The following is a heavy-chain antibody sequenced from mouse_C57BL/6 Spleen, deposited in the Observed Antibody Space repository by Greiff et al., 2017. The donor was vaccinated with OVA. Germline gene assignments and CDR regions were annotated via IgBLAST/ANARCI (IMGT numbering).Heavy chain of an antibody. D-gene: IGHD2-3*01. V-gene: IGHV5-17*01. J-gene: IGHJ4*01. Sequence: EVKLVESGGGLVKPGGSLKLSCAASGFTFSDYGMHWVRQAPAKGLEWVAYISSGSSTIYYADTVKGRFTISRDNAKNTLFLQMTSLRSEDTAMYYCARGWLLRGYAMDYWGQGPSVTVSS. CDR2: ISSGSSTI. CDR3: ARGWLLRGYAMDY. CDR1: GFTFSDYG.